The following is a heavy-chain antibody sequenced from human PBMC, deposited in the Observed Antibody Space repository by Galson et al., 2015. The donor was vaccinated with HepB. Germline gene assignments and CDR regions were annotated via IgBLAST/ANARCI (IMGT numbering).Heavy chain of an antibody. CDR2: IIPILGIA. J-gene: IGHJ6*03. D-gene: IGHD2-2*01. CDR1: GGTFSSYA. Sequence: SVKVSCKASGGTFSSYAISWVRQAPGQGLEWMGGIIPILGIANYAQKFQGRVTITADKSTSTAYMELSSLRSEDTAVYYCARVRTSCYGRGEQQLVRGGSCYYYYYMDVWGKGTTVTVSS. CDR3: ARVRTSCYGRGEQQLVRGGSCYYYYYMDV. V-gene: IGHV1-69*10.